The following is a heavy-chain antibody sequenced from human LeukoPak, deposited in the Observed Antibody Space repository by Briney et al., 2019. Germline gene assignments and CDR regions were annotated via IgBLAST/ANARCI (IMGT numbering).Heavy chain of an antibody. D-gene: IGHD4-11*01. CDR2: IWSDGTNR. Sequence: GGSLRLSCAASGFIFSHHGMHWVRQAPGEGLEWVAVIWSDGTNRFYVDSVKGRFTISRDNSQSTVFLQMNSLRVNDTAIYYCARDAQRGFDYSNSLKYWGHGTLVTVSS. CDR3: ARDAQRGFDYSNSLKY. J-gene: IGHJ4*01. CDR1: GFIFSHHG. V-gene: IGHV3-33*01.